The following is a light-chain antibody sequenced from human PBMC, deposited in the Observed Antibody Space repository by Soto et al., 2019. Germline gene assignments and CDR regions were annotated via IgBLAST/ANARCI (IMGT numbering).Light chain of an antibody. CDR1: GRVGSS. CDR3: QQCYISWT. CDR2: DAS. J-gene: IGKJ1*01. Sequence: DIHLTQSPSSLSASVGDRVTMTCRASGRVGSSLAWYQQKPGKAPKLLISDASSLEPGVPSRFSGSGSGTELTLSINSLQPDDFATYYCQQCYISWTFGQGTKVEI. V-gene: IGKV1-5*01.